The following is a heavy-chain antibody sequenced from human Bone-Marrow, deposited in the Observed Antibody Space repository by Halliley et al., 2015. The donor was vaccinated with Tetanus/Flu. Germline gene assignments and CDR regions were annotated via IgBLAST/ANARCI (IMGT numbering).Heavy chain of an antibody. V-gene: IGHV4-39*07. J-gene: IGHJ4*02. CDR2: IYYSGST. D-gene: IGHD2-8*01. CDR1: GGSTSTSSYY. CDR3: AREKIMVYAFDS. Sequence: LRLSCTVSGGSTSTSSYYWGWIRQTPGKGLEWIASIYYSGSTLYNPSLRGRVSISVDTSSNQFSLTLTSVTVADTALYYCAREKIMVYAFDSWGQGAPVIVSS.